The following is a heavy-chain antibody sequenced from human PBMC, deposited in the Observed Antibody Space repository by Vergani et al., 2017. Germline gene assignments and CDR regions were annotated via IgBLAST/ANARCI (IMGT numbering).Heavy chain of an antibody. CDR1: GGSFSGYY. CDR2: INHSGST. D-gene: IGHD5-18*01. J-gene: IGHJ6*03. CDR3: AREAGQLWPTYYYYYYMDV. Sequence: QVQLQQGCAGLLKPSETLSLICAVYGGSFSGYYWSWIRQPPGKGLEWIGEINHSGSTNYNPSLKSRVTISVDTSKNQFSLKLSAVTAANTAVYYCAREAGQLWPTYYYYYYMDVWGKXP. V-gene: IGHV4-34*01.